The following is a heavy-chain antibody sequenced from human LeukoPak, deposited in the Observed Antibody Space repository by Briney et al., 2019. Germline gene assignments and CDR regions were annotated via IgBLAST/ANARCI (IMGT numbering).Heavy chain of an antibody. V-gene: IGHV3-7*01. CDR2: IKQDGSEK. D-gene: IGHD3-22*01. Sequence: GGSLRLSCAASGFTFSSYWMSWVRQAPGKGLEWVANIKQDGSEKYYVDSVKGRFTISRDNAKNSLYLQMNSLRAEDTAVYYCARGSGYYLGYFDYWGQGTLVTVSS. J-gene: IGHJ4*02. CDR3: ARGSGYYLGYFDY. CDR1: GFTFSSYW.